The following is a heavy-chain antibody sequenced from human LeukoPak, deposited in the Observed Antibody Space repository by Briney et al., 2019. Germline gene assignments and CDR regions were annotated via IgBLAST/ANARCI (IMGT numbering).Heavy chain of an antibody. Sequence: GGSLRLSCAASGFTFSSYEMHWVRQAPGKGLEWVSYISSSGSTIYYADSVKGRFTISRDNAKNSLYLQMNSLRAEDTAVYYCARGPPIYSLWGGYYFDYWGQGTLVTVSS. CDR2: ISSSGSTI. D-gene: IGHD5-18*01. CDR3: ARGPPIYSLWGGYYFDY. J-gene: IGHJ4*02. CDR1: GFTFSSYE. V-gene: IGHV3-48*03.